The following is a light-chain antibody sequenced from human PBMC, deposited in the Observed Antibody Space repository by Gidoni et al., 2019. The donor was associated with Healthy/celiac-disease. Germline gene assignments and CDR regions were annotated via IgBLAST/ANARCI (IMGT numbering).Light chain of an antibody. J-gene: IGKJ4*01. CDR1: QSISSY. V-gene: IGKV1-39*01. Sequence: DIQMTQSPSSLSASVGDRVTITCRASQSISSYLNWYQQKPGKAPKLLIYAASSLQSGVLSRFSGSGSGTDFTLTISSLQPEDFATYYCQQSYSTLLTFXGXTKVEIK. CDR3: QQSYSTLLT. CDR2: AAS.